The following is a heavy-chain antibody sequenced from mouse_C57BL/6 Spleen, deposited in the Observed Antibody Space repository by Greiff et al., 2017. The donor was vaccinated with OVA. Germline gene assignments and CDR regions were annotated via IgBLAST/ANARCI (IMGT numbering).Heavy chain of an antibody. CDR3: AREGAWDYYGRFDY. CDR1: GYTFTSYW. D-gene: IGHD1-1*01. J-gene: IGHJ2*01. V-gene: IGHV1-55*01. Sequence: VQLQQSGAELVKPGASVKMSCKASGYTFTSYWITWVKQRPGQGLEWIGDIYPGSGSTNYNEKFKSKATLTVDTSSSTAYMQLSSLTSEDSAVYYCAREGAWDYYGRFDYWGQGTTLTVSS. CDR2: IYPGSGST.